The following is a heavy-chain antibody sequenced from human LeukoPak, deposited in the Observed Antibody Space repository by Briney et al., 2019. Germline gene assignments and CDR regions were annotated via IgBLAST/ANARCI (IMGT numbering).Heavy chain of an antibody. V-gene: IGHV1-46*01. CDR3: ARERGVAVAGEGVDP. CDR2: INPSGGST. CDR1: GYTFTRHY. J-gene: IGHJ5*02. D-gene: IGHD6-19*01. Sequence: ASVKVSCKASGYTFTRHYIQWVRQAPGQGLEWMGIINPSGGSTSYAQKFQGRVTLTRDTSTSTVYTELSSLRSEDTAVYYCARERGVAVAGEGVDPWGQGTLVTVSS.